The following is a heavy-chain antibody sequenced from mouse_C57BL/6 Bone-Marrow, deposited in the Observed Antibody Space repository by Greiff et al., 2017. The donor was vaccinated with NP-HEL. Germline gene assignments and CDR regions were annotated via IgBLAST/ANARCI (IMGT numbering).Heavy chain of an antibody. CDR2: IYPRSGTT. V-gene: IGHV1-81*01. D-gene: IGHD1-1*01. J-gene: IGHJ2*01. Sequence: VQLQQSGAELARPGASVKLSCKASGYTFTSYGISWVKQRTGQGLEWIGEIYPRSGTTYYNEKHKGKAKLTADKDSSTAYMQLRSLTSEDSAVYFCARVGYYGTSFAYWGQGTTLTVSS. CDR1: GYTFTSYG. CDR3: ARVGYYGTSFAY.